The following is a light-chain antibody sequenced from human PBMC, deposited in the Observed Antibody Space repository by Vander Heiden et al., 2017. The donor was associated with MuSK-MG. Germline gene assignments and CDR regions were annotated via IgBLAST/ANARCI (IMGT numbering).Light chain of an antibody. V-gene: IGKV1-17*03. J-gene: IGKJ1*01. CDR2: GAS. CDR3: LHDSYFPWT. Sequence: DIQMTQSPSAMSASVGDRVTITCRASQGITNYLAWFQQKPGKVPKRLIYGASNLHSGVPSRFSGSRSGTEFTLTISSLQPEDSATYYCLHDSYFPWTFGQGTKVEIK. CDR1: QGITNY.